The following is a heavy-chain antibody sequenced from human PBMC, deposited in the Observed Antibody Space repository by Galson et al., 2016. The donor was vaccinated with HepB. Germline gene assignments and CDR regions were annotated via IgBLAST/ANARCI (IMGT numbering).Heavy chain of an antibody. CDR1: GGSITSGGYS. CDR2: IFHSGST. V-gene: IGHV4-30-2*01. CDR3: ARGGVVNTPFDWFDP. J-gene: IGHJ5*02. Sequence: TLSLTCTVSGGSITSGGYSWNWIRQPPGKGLEWVGYIFHSGSTYSNPSLKRRVTMSVDKSKNQFSLNLRSVTAADTAVYYCARGGVVNTPFDWFDPWGRGTLVTVSS. D-gene: IGHD2-15*01.